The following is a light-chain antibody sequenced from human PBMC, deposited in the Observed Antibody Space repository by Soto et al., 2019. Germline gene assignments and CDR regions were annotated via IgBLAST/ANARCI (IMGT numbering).Light chain of an antibody. V-gene: IGLV2-14*01. CDR3: GSYASGSIYV. J-gene: IGLJ1*01. CDR2: EVG. Sequence: QAALTQPASVSGSPGQAITISYTGTSRDVGAFNYVSWYLQYPGKAPKLMINEVGNRPSGVSKRFSGSKSGNTASLPSSGLQAEDEADYYCGSYASGSIYVFGTGTKLTVL. CDR1: SRDVGAFNY.